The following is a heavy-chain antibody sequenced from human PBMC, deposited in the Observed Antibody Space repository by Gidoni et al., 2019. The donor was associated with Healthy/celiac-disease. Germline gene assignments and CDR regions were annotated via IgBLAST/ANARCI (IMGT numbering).Heavy chain of an antibody. Sequence: QVTLRESGPALVKPTQTLTLTCTFSGFSLSTSGMCVSWIRQPPGTALEWLARIDWDDDKYYSTSLKTRLTISKDTSKNQVVLTMTNMDPVDTATYYCARIYYGSGRSIDAFDIWGQGTMVTVSS. CDR3: ARIYYGSGRSIDAFDI. J-gene: IGHJ3*02. CDR2: IDWDDDK. D-gene: IGHD3-10*01. V-gene: IGHV2-70*15. CDR1: GFSLSTSGMC.